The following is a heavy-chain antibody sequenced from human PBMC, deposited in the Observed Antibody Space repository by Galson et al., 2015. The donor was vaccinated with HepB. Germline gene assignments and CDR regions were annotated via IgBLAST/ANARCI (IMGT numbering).Heavy chain of an antibody. D-gene: IGHD4-11*01. V-gene: IGHV1-69*13. J-gene: IGHJ6*03. CDR1: GGTFSSYA. CDR2: IIPIFGTA. Sequence: SVKVSCKASGGTFSSYAISWVRQAPGQGLEWMGGIIPIFGTANYAQKFQGRVTITADESTSTAYMELSSLRSEDTAVYYCARSHLGVEYSNPLYYYYMDVWRKGTTVTVSS. CDR3: ARSHLGVEYSNPLYYYYMDV.